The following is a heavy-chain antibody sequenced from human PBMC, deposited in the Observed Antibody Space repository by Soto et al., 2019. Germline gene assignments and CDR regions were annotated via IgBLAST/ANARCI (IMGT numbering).Heavy chain of an antibody. CDR2: VNPNSGGT. D-gene: IGHD3-3*01. CDR3: ARDRFTIFGVVPIYYYYGMDV. J-gene: IGHJ6*02. V-gene: IGHV1-2*02. Sequence: ASVKVSCKASGYTFTGYYIHWVRQAPGQGLEWMGWVNPNSGGTNSAQKFQGRVTMTRDTSISTAYMELNRLKSDDTAVYYCARDRFTIFGVVPIYYYYGMDVWGQGTTGTVSS. CDR1: GYTFTGYY.